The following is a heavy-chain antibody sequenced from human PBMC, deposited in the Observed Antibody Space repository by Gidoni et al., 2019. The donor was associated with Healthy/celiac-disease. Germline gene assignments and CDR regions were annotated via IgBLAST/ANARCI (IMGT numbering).Heavy chain of an antibody. CDR1: GFTFSSYA. CDR3: ARDLESNYVVYYYYGMDV. CDR2: ISYDGSNK. J-gene: IGHJ6*02. V-gene: IGHV3-30-3*01. D-gene: IGHD4-4*01. Sequence: QVQLVESGGGVVQPGRSLRLSCAASGFTFSSYAMHWVRQAPGKGLEWVAVISYDGSNKYYADSVKGRFTISRDNSKNTLYLQMNSLRAEDTAVYYCARDLESNYVVYYYYGMDVWGQGTTVTVSS.